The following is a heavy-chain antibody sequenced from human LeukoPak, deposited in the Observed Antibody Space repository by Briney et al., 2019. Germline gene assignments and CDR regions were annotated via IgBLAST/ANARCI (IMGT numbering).Heavy chain of an antibody. CDR3: ARGGGTYFDY. Sequence: PGGSLRLPCAASGFTFSSYGMHWVRQAPGKGLVWVSRMNSDGSSRIYVDSVKGRFTISRDNAKNTLYLEMSSLRAEDTAVYYCARGGGTYFDYWGQGTLVTVSS. CDR2: MNSDGSSR. J-gene: IGHJ4*02. D-gene: IGHD1-26*01. CDR1: GFTFSSYG. V-gene: IGHV3-74*01.